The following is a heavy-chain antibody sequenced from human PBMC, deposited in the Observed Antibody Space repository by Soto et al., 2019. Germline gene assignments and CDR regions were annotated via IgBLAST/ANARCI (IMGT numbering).Heavy chain of an antibody. D-gene: IGHD3-10*01. V-gene: IGHV3-33*01. CDR2: IWYDGSNK. Sequence: GGSLRLSCAASGFTFSSYGMHWVRQAPGKGLEWVAVIWYDGSNKYYADSVKGRFTISRDNSKNTLYLQMNSLRAEDTAVYYCATSGESTSFDYWGQGTLVTVSS. CDR1: GFTFSSYG. CDR3: ATSGESTSFDY. J-gene: IGHJ4*02.